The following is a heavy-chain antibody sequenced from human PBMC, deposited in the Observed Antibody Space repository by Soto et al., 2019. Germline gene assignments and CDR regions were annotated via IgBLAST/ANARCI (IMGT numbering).Heavy chain of an antibody. CDR3: ARREIQGPIDY. CDR2: IYYSGTT. CDR1: GYSISSSNW. V-gene: IGHV4-28*01. Sequence: QVQLQESGPGLVKPSDTLSLTCAVSGYSISSSNWWGWIRQPPGKGLEGIGYIYYSGTTYYNPSLKSRVTMPVDTSKNQFSLKLTSVTAVDTAVYYCARREIQGPIDYWGQGTLVTVSS. J-gene: IGHJ4*02. D-gene: IGHD1-26*01.